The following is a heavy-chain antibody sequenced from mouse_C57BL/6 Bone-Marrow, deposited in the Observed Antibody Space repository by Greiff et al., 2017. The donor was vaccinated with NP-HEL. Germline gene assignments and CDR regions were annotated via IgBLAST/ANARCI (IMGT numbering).Heavy chain of an antibody. J-gene: IGHJ3*01. CDR1: GYTFTDYY. V-gene: IGHV1-76*01. CDR3: ARGYGPFAY. D-gene: IGHD1-1*02. CDR2: IYPGSGNT. Sequence: VQLQQSGAELVRPGASVKLSCKASGYTFTDYYINWVKQRPGQGLEWIARIYPGSGNTYYNEKFKGKGTLTAEKSSSTAYMQLSSLTSEDSAVYFCARGYGPFAYWGQGTLVTVSA.